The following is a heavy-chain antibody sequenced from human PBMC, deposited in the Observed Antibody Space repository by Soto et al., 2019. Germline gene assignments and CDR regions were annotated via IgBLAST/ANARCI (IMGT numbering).Heavy chain of an antibody. CDR1: GYTFTSYY. V-gene: IGHV1-46*03. CDR3: DRWGPSNWFDP. Sequence: DSVKVSCKASGYTFTSYYMHWVRQAPGQGLEWMGIINPSGGSTSYAQKFQGRVTMIRDTSTSTVYMELSSMRSEDTAVYYCDRWGPSNWFDPCGQGTLVTVSS. D-gene: IGHD3-16*01. CDR2: INPSGGST. J-gene: IGHJ5*02.